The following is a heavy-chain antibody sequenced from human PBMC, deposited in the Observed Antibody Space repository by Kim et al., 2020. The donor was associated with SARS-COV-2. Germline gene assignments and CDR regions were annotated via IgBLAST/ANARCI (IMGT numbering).Heavy chain of an antibody. CDR3: ARRYCSTTSCLLDY. D-gene: IGHD2-2*01. Sequence: ADSVKGRFTIYRDNAKNSLYLQMNSLRAEDTAVYYCARRYCSTTSCLLDYWGQGTLVTVSS. J-gene: IGHJ4*02. V-gene: IGHV3-48*03.